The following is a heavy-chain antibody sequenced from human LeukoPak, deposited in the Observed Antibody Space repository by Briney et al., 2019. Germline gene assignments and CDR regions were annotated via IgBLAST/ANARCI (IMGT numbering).Heavy chain of an antibody. D-gene: IGHD6-19*01. CDR1: GFTFSSYW. V-gene: IGHV3-74*01. J-gene: IGHJ6*02. CDR3: YSVAGISYYYYGMDV. Sequence: GGSLRLSCAASGFTFSSYWMHWVRQAPGKGLVWVSRINSDGSSTSYADSVKGRFTISRDNAKDTLYLQMNSLRAEDTAVYYRYSVAGISYYYYGMDVWGQGTTVTVSS. CDR2: INSDGSST.